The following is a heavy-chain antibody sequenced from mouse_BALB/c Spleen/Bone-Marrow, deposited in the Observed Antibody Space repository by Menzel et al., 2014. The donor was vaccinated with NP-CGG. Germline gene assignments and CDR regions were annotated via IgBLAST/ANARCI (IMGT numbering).Heavy chain of an antibody. CDR3: ARHRQWLSPFDY. Sequence: EVKVEESEGGLVKLGGSLKLSCAASGFTFSNYYMSWVRQTPEKRLELVAAINTNGGNTFYPDTVKGRFTISRDNAKNTLYLQMSSLKSEDSALYYCARHRQWLSPFDYWGQGTTLTVSS. V-gene: IGHV5-6-2*01. D-gene: IGHD2-2*01. CDR1: GFTFSNYY. CDR2: INTNGGNT. J-gene: IGHJ2*01.